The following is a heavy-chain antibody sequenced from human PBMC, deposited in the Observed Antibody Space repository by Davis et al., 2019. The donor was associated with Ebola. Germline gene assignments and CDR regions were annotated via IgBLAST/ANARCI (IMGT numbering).Heavy chain of an antibody. Sequence: GESLKTSCASSGFTFSSYWMSWVRQAPGKGLEWVANIKQDGSEKYYVDSVKGRFTISRDNVKNSLYLQMNSLRAEDTAVYYCARDRYYYDSSGYLGGPDAFDIWGQGTMVTVSS. V-gene: IGHV3-7*01. D-gene: IGHD3-22*01. CDR3: ARDRYYYDSSGYLGGPDAFDI. CDR2: IKQDGSEK. CDR1: GFTFSSYW. J-gene: IGHJ3*02.